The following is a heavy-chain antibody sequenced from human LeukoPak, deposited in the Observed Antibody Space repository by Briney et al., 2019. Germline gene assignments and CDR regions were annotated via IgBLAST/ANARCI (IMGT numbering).Heavy chain of an antibody. CDR2: IRSKANSYAT. J-gene: IGHJ4*02. CDR1: GFTFSGSA. CDR3: TRLTTVVTPHSGDY. Sequence: GGSLRLSCAASGFTFSGSAMHWVRQASGKGLEWVGRIRSKANSYATAYAASVKGRFTISRDDSKNTAYLQMNSLKTEDTAVYYRTRLTTVVTPHSGDYWGQGTLVTVSS. V-gene: IGHV3-73*01. D-gene: IGHD4-23*01.